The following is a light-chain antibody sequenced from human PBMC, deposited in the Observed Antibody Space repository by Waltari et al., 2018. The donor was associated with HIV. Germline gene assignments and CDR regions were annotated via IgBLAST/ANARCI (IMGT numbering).Light chain of an antibody. Sequence: QTVVTQEPSFSVSPGGTVTPTCGLSSGSVATSSYPSWYQQTPGQAPRTLIYSTNTRSSGVPDRFSGSILGNKAALTITGAQADDESDYYCVLYMGSGSWVFGGGTKLTVL. V-gene: IGLV8-61*01. CDR2: STN. CDR3: VLYMGSGSWV. CDR1: SGSVATSSY. J-gene: IGLJ3*02.